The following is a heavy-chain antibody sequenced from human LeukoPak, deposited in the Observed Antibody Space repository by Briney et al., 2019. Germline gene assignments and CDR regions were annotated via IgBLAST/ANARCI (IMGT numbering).Heavy chain of an antibody. CDR3: ARDSRSNWFDP. CDR2: IKIYNGNT. J-gene: IGHJ5*02. CDR1: GYTLNSYD. V-gene: IGHV1-18*01. Sequence: ASVKVSCKASGYTLNSYDISWVGQAPGQGREWMGWIKIYNGNTNYAQKFQGRVTMTTDTSTSTAYMEVKSLRSDDTAVYYCARDSRSNWFDPWGQGTLVTVSS.